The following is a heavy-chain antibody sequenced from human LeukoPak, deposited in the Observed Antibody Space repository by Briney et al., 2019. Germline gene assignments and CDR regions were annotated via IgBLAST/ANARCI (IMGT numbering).Heavy chain of an antibody. D-gene: IGHD2-21*02. CDR2: IRYDGSNK. CDR3: AKDARQYGDFYYYMYV. Sequence: GGSLRLSCAASGFTFSSYGMHWVRQAPGKGLEWVAFIRYDGSNKYYADSVKGRFTISRDNSKNTLYLQMNSLRAEDTAVYYCAKDARQYGDFYYYMYVWGKGTTVTVSS. CDR1: GFTFSSYG. V-gene: IGHV3-30*02. J-gene: IGHJ6*03.